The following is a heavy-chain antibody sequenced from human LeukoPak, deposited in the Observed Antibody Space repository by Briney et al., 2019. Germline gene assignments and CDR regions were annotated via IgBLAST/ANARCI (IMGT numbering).Heavy chain of an antibody. CDR1: GFTFTNAW. CDR2: IKSKADGGAT. V-gene: IGHV3-15*01. J-gene: IGHJ4*02. Sequence: KPGGSLRLSCAASGFTFTNAWMSWVRQAPGKGLEWVGRIKSKADGGATDYAALVKGRFTISRGDSKNTLYLQMNSLKTEDTAVYYCTSGGDCSRTSCYTDWGQGTLVTVSS. D-gene: IGHD2-2*02. CDR3: TSGGDCSRTSCYTD.